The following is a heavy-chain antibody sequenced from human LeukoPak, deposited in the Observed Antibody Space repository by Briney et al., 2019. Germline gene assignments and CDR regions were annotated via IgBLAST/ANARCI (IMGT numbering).Heavy chain of an antibody. CDR3: ARGGWRAYYFDY. CDR2: IIPIFGTA. Sequence: ASLKVSCKASGGTFSSYAISWVRQAPGQGLEWMGGIIPIFGTANYAQKFQGRVTITTDESTSTAYMELSSLRSEDTAVYYCARGGWRAYYFDYWGQGTLVTVSS. V-gene: IGHV1-69*05. CDR1: GGTFSSYA. J-gene: IGHJ4*02. D-gene: IGHD1-26*01.